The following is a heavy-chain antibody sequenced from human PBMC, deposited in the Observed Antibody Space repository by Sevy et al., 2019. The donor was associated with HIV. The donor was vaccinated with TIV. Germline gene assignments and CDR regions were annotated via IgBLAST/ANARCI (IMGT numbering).Heavy chain of an antibody. CDR1: GGSISSYY. D-gene: IGHD2-15*01. V-gene: IGHV4-59*01. CDR3: ARGTPQYCSGGSCHDAFDI. Sequence: SETLSLTCTVSGGSISSYYWSWIRQPPGKGLEWIGYIYYSGSTNYNPSLKSRVTISVDMSKNQFSLKLSSVTAADTAVYYCARGTPQYCSGGSCHDAFDIWGQGTMVTVSS. CDR2: IYYSGST. J-gene: IGHJ3*02.